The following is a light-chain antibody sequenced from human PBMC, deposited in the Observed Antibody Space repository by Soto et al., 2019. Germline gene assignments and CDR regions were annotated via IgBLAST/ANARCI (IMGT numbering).Light chain of an antibody. CDR1: QSSSSW. J-gene: IGKJ1*01. Sequence: DIPMTQSPSTLSSSVGDRVTITCRASQSSSSWLAWYQQKPGKAPKLLIYKASSLESGVPSRFSGSGYGTELTLTISSLQPDDLATYYGQQYNSYSRTVGQGTKVEIK. V-gene: IGKV1-5*03. CDR2: KAS. CDR3: QQYNSYSRT.